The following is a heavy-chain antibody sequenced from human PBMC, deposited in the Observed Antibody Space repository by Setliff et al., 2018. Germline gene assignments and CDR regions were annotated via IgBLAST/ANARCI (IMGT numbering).Heavy chain of an antibody. CDR2: FSYSGNP. Sequence: SETLSLTCSVSGDSITTDNYFWGWIRQTPGKGLEWIGSFSYSGNPHYHPSLRSRVTISGDTSKKQFSLKMNPVTAADTAVYYCASHVVMEPATPDVFDCWGQGTLVTAPQ. CDR3: ASHVVMEPATPDVFDC. CDR1: GDSITTDNYF. V-gene: IGHV4-39*07. D-gene: IGHD2-21*01. J-gene: IGHJ4*02.